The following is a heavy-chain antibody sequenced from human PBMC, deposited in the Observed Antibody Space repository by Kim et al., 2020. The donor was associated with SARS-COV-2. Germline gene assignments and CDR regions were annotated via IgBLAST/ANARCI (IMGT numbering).Heavy chain of an antibody. V-gene: IGHV4-31*03. CDR3: ARDVSPYYDILTGYYKAGYFEH. J-gene: IGHJ4*02. CDR1: GGSISSGGYY. Sequence: SETLSLTCTVSGGSISSGGYYWSWIRQHPGKGLEWIGYIYYSGSTYYNPSLKSRVTISVDTSKNQFSLKLSSVTAADTAVYYCARDVSPYYDILTGYYKAGYFEHWGQGTLVTVSS. CDR2: IYYSGST. D-gene: IGHD3-9*01.